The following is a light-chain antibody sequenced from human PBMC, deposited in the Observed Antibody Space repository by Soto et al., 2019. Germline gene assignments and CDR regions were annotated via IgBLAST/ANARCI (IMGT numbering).Light chain of an antibody. V-gene: IGKV3-20*01. CDR1: QTITGNY. CDR3: QQYGSSPRT. Sequence: IVLTQSPGILSLSPGERATLSCRARQTITGNYLAWYQQKPGQAPRLLIYGASIRATGIPDRFSGSGSGTDFTLTISRLEPEDFAVYYCQQYGSSPRTFGQGTKVEIK. J-gene: IGKJ1*01. CDR2: GAS.